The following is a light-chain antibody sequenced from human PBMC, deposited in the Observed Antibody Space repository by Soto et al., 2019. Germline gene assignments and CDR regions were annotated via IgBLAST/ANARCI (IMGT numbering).Light chain of an antibody. CDR2: DAT. CDR3: CSYARGDIFV. CDR1: ISDVGSYNF. J-gene: IGLJ2*01. Sequence: QSALTQSASVSGSPGQSITISCTGSISDVGSYNFVSWFQQHPGKVPKLIIYDATKRPSGVSNRFSGSISANTASLTISGLQAEDEAHYFCCSYARGDIFVFGGGTKLTVL. V-gene: IGLV2-23*02.